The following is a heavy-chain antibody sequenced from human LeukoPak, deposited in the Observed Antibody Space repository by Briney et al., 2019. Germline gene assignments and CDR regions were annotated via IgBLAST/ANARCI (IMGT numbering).Heavy chain of an antibody. CDR3: SGADPYYYYGMDV. Sequence: SETLSLTCTVSGGSISSSSYYWVWLRQPPGKGLEWIGTIYYSGTTYYNPSLKSRVTISVDTSKNQFSLKLSSVIAADTAVYYCSGADPYYYYGMDVWGQGTTVTVSS. D-gene: IGHD3-10*01. J-gene: IGHJ6*02. CDR2: IYYSGTT. CDR1: GGSISSSSYY. V-gene: IGHV4-39*07.